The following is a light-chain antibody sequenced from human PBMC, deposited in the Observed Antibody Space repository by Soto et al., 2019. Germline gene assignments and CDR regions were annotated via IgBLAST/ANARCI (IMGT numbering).Light chain of an antibody. CDR2: GAS. J-gene: IGKJ4*01. CDR1: QSVSSN. V-gene: IGKV3-15*01. CDR3: QQYNNRHLT. Sequence: EIVMTQSPATLSVSPGERATLSCRASQSVSSNLAWYQQKPGQAPRLLIYGASTRATGIPATFSGSGSGTEFTITISSLQSEDFAVYYCQQYNNRHLTFGGGTKVEIK.